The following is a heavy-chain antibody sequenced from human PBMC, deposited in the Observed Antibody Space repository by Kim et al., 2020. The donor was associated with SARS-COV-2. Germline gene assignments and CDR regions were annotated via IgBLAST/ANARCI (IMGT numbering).Heavy chain of an antibody. D-gene: IGHD3-22*01. V-gene: IGHV3-30*18. CDR3: AKDLYDSSGYYYRMYYYG. Sequence: GGSLRLSCAASGFTFSSYGMHWVRQAPGKGLEWVAVISYDGSNKYYADSVKGRFTISRDNSKNTLYLQMNSLRAEDTAVYYCAKDLYDSSGYYYRMYYYG. J-gene: IGHJ6*01. CDR2: ISYDGSNK. CDR1: GFTFSSYG.